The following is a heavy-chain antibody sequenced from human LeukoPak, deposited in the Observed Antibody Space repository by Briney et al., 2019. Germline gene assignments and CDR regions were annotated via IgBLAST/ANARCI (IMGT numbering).Heavy chain of an antibody. J-gene: IGHJ6*04. Sequence: VGSLRLSCASSGFTFDDYGMSWVRQAPGKGLEWVSGINWNGGSTGYADSVKGRLTISRDNAKNSLYLQMNSLRAEDTALYYCARGRLVDRAAGVWGKGTTVTVSS. V-gene: IGHV3-20*04. CDR3: ARGRLVDRAAGV. CDR2: INWNGGST. CDR1: GFTFDDYG. D-gene: IGHD6-19*01.